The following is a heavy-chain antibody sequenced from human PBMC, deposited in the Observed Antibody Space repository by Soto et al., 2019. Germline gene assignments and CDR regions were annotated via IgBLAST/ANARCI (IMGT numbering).Heavy chain of an antibody. CDR1: GGSLRGYS. CDR2: VYSGGGT. D-gene: IGHD6-19*01. Sequence: SETLSLTCTVSGGSLRGYSWSWIRQSPGKGLEWIGYVYSGGGTNYSPSFMGRVTISVDTTDNQFSLKLNSVTAADTAVYYCARGYSGWYLSHFDYWGQGTLVTVS. J-gene: IGHJ4*02. CDR3: ARGYSGWYLSHFDY. V-gene: IGHV4-59*01.